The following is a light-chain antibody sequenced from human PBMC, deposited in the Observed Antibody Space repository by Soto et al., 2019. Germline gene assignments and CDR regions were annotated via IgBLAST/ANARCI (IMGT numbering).Light chain of an antibody. CDR3: QQYGSSPDT. Sequence: ESVLTQSPGTLPFSPGERATLSCRASQSVRNSYLAWYQQKPGQAPRLLIYGASNRATGIPDRFSGSGSGTDFTLTISRLEPEDFAVYYCQQYGSSPDTFGQGTRLEMK. CDR2: GAS. CDR1: QSVRNSY. V-gene: IGKV3-20*01. J-gene: IGKJ5*01.